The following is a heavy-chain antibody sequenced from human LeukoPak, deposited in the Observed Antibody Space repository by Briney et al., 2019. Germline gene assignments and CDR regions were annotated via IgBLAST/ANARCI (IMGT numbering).Heavy chain of an antibody. J-gene: IGHJ3*02. CDR2: IYTTGST. CDR3: ATLTGGDDAFDI. Sequence: SETLSLTCTVSGGSISSGSYYWSWIRQPAGKGLEWIGRIYTTGSTKYNPSLKSRVTISVDTSKNQFSLKLNSVTPADTAVYYCATLTGGDDAFDIWGQGTMVTVSS. CDR1: GGSISSGSYY. V-gene: IGHV4-61*02. D-gene: IGHD4-23*01.